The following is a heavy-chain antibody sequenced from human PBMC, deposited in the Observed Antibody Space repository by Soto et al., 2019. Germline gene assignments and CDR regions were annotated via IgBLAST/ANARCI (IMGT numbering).Heavy chain of an antibody. Sequence: GASVKVSCKASGISFINHYVHWVRQAPGQRLEWMGWINAGNGNTKYSQKFQGRVTITRDTSASTAYMELSSLRSEDTAVYYCARKRGVGKHYYYYGMDVWGQGTTVTVSS. D-gene: IGHD3-10*01. CDR1: GISFINHY. V-gene: IGHV1-3*01. CDR3: ARKRGVGKHYYYYGMDV. CDR2: INAGNGNT. J-gene: IGHJ6*02.